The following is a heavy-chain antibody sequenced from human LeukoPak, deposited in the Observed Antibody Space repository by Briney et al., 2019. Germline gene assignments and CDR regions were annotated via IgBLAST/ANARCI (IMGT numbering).Heavy chain of an antibody. J-gene: IGHJ6*04. V-gene: IGHV4-30-4*01. CDR1: GGSISSGDYY. D-gene: IGHD3-10*01. Sequence: SETLSLTCTVSGGSISSGDYYWHWIRQSPGKGLEWIGSIYHSGNTHYNPSLKSSITIAVDTSKNQFSLRLLSVTAADTDVYYCAKYYGSGTLSYGMDVWGRGTTGNVSS. CDR3: AKYYGSGTLSYGMDV. CDR2: IYHSGNT.